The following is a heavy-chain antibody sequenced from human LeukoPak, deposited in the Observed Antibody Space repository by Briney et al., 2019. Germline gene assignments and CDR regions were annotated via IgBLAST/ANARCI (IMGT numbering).Heavy chain of an antibody. Sequence: ASVKVSCKASGYTFTSYGISWVRQAPGQGLEWMGWISAYNGNTNYAQKFQGRVTMTTDTSTSTAYMELRSLRSDDTAVYYCARALTTKYLDAFDIWGQGTMVTVSS. CDR2: ISAYNGNT. CDR3: ARALTTKYLDAFDI. CDR1: GYTFTSYG. V-gene: IGHV1-18*01. D-gene: IGHD4-17*01. J-gene: IGHJ3*02.